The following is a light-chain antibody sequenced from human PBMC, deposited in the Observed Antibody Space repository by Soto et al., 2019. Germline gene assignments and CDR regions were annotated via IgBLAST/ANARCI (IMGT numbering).Light chain of an antibody. V-gene: IGKV3-15*01. CDR1: QSVGRN. CDR3: QQYSNWPPIT. CDR2: GAS. Sequence: EIVMTQSPATLSVSPVERATLSCRASQSVGRNLGWYQQKPGQAPRLLIYGASTRATGIPARFSGSGSGTDFTLTISSLQSEDFAVYYCQQYSNWPPITFGQGTRLEIK. J-gene: IGKJ5*01.